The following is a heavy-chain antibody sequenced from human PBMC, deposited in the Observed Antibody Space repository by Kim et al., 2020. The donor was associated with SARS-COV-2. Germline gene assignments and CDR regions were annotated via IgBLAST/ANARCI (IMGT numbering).Heavy chain of an antibody. V-gene: IGHV4-34*01. J-gene: IGHJ4*01. CDR3: ARGPSYSSSYPNVGYFDY. D-gene: IGHD6-6*01. CDR1: GGSFSGYY. CDR2: INHSGST. Sequence: SETLSLTCAVYGGSFSGYYWSWIRQPPGKGLEWIGEINHSGSTNYNPSLKSRVTISVDTSKNQFSLKLSSVTAADTAVYYCARGPSYSSSYPNVGYFDY.